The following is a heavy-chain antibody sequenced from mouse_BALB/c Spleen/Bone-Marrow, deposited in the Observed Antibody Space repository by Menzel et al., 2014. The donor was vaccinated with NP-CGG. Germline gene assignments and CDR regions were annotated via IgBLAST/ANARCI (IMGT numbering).Heavy chain of an antibody. CDR1: GYTFTSYW. CDR3: AREDMGYGNNDWFAY. J-gene: IGHJ3*01. V-gene: IGHV1S41*01. CDR2: IAPGSGST. D-gene: IGHD2-1*01. Sequence: DLVKPAASVKLSCTASGYTFTSYWINWIKQRPGQGLEWIGRIAPGSGSTYYNEMFKGKATLTVDTSSSTAYIQLSSLSSEDSAVYFCAREDMGYGNNDWFAYCGQGTLVTVSA.